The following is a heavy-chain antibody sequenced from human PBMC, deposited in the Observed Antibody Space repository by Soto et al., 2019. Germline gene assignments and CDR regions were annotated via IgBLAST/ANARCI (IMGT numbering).Heavy chain of an antibody. V-gene: IGHV3-74*01. Sequence: PGGSLRLSCAASGFTFSNYWMHWVRQAPGKGLVWVSRVNTDGSRTNYGDSVKGRFTISRDNAKNTLYLQMDSLRVEDTAVYYCARDALPYYDFWSGYYLDYWGQGTLVTVSS. J-gene: IGHJ4*02. CDR3: ARDALPYYDFWSGYYLDY. D-gene: IGHD3-3*01. CDR1: GFTFSNYW. CDR2: VNTDGSRT.